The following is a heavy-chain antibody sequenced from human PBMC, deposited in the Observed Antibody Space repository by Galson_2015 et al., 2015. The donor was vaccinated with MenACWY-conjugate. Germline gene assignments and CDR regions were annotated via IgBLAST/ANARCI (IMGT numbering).Heavy chain of an antibody. CDR3: ARTTGVLSGSFDY. J-gene: IGHJ4*02. D-gene: IGHD1-7*01. Sequence: SLRLSCAASGFSFSNYAITWVRQAPGKGLEWVSTMSGNGDNTYYADSVKGRFTISRDYSKDTLLLQMNSLRAEDTALYYCARTTGVLSGSFDYWGQGTLVTVSS. V-gene: IGHV3-23*01. CDR2: MSGNGDNT. CDR1: GFSFSNYA.